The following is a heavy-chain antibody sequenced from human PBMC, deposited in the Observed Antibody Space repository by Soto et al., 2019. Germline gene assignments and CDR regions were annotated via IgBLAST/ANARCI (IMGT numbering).Heavy chain of an antibody. D-gene: IGHD3-3*01. CDR2: IYYSGST. Sequence: SETLSLTCTVSGGSISSYYWSWIRQPPGKGLEWIGYIYYSGSTNYNPSLKSRVTISVDTSKNQFSLKLSSVTAADTAVYYCARQPITIFGVGHDAFDIWGQGTMVTVS. CDR1: GGSISSYY. CDR3: ARQPITIFGVGHDAFDI. J-gene: IGHJ3*02. V-gene: IGHV4-59*08.